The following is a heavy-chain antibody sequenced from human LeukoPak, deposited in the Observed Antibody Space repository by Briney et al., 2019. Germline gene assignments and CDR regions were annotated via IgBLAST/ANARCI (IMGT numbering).Heavy chain of an antibody. CDR2: ISDSGDTT. D-gene: IGHD6-13*01. J-gene: IGHJ4*02. CDR3: AKGRTGYIPDY. V-gene: IGHV3-23*01. Sequence: TGGSLRLSCAASGFTFSTYSMTWGRQAPGKGLEWVSVISDSGDTTFYADSVKGRFTISRDNSKKTLYLQMNSLRAEDTAVYYCAKGRTGYIPDYWGQGTLVTVSS. CDR1: GFTFSTYS.